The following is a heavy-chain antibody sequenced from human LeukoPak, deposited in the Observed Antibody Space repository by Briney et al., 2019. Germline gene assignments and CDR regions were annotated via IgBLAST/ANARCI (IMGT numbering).Heavy chain of an antibody. J-gene: IGHJ4*02. CDR1: GFTFSSYA. CDR2: ITGSGGSA. D-gene: IGHD6-19*01. CDR3: AKVVVGSSGWYYFDY. V-gene: IGHV3-23*01. Sequence: GGSLRLSCAASGFTFSSYAMSWVRQAPGKGLEWVSAITGSGGSAYYADSVKGRFTISRDNSKNTLFLQMNSLRAEDTAVYYCAKVVVGSSGWYYFDYWGQGILVTVSS.